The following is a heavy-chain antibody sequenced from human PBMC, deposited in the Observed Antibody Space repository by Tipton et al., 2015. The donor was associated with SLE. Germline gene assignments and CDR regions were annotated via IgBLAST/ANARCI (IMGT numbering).Heavy chain of an antibody. J-gene: IGHJ4*02. D-gene: IGHD4/OR15-4a*01. CDR1: GGSISTFF. Sequence: GLVKPSETLSLTCTVSGGSISTFFWSWIRQPPGKGLEWIGYIYSGSSYFNPSLRSRVSMSIDKSKNQFSLTMRSVTAADTAVYYCARDDYGGQYWGQGTLVTVSS. CDR2: IYSGSS. CDR3: ARDDYGGQY. V-gene: IGHV4-59*01.